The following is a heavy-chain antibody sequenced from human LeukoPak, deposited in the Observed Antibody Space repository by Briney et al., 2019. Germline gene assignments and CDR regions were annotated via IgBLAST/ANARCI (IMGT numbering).Heavy chain of an antibody. CDR2: IIPIFGTA. CDR1: GGTFSSYA. V-gene: IGHV1-69*01. CDR3: VITMVRERPH. D-gene: IGHD3-10*01. Sequence: GASVKVSCKASGGTFSSYAISWVRQAPGQGLEWMGGIIPIFGTANYAQKFQGRVTITADESTSTAYMELSSLRSEDTAVYYCVITMVRERPHWGQGTLVTVSS. J-gene: IGHJ4*02.